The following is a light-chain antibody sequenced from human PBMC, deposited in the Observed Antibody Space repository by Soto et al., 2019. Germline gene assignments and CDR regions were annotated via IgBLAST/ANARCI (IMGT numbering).Light chain of an antibody. CDR3: QQYNDWPRT. CDR2: GAS. J-gene: IGKJ1*01. V-gene: IGKV3-15*01. Sequence: EIVMTQSPATLSVSPGERATLSCRASQSFSSNLAWFQHKPGQATRLLIYGASTRATGIPARFSGSGSGTEFTLTISSLQSEDFAVYYCQQYNDWPRTSGQGTKVEI. CDR1: QSFSSN.